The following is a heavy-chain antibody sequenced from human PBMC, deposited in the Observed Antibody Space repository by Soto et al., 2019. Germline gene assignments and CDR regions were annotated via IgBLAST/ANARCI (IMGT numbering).Heavy chain of an antibody. CDR2: ICGNGSSK. Sequence: GGSLRLSCAASGFTFSSYGMHWVRQAPGKGLEWVLVICGNGSSKYYADSVKGRFTISRDNSKNTLYLQMNSLRAEDTAVYYCAKRLQIAYCGGDCYYFDYWGQGTLVTVSS. J-gene: IGHJ4*02. CDR1: GFTFSSYG. V-gene: IGHV3-33*06. D-gene: IGHD2-21*01. CDR3: AKRLQIAYCGGDCYYFDY.